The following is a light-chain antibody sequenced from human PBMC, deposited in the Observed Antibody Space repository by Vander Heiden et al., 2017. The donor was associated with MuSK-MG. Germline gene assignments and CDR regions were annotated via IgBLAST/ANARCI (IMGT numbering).Light chain of an antibody. CDR2: AAY. J-gene: IGKJ4*01. Sequence: DIQLTQSPSSLSASVGDRVTLTCRANQSIGAFLNWYQQTPGTAPRLLIYAAYSLQSGVPPRFSGSGSGTEFTLTISGLQSEDSATYFCQQSSETHTFGGGTKVEIK. CDR3: QQSSETHT. V-gene: IGKV1-39*01. CDR1: QSIGAF.